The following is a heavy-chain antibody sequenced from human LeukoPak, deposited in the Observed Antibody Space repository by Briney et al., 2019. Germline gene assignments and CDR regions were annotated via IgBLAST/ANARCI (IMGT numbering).Heavy chain of an antibody. D-gene: IGHD3-3*02. CDR2: FTTYNGNT. CDR1: GYTFTGYY. Sequence: PLASVKVSCKASGYTFTGYYMHWVRQAPGQGLEWMGRFTTYNGNTNYAQKLQGRVTMTTDTSTSTAYMELRSLRSDDTAVYYCARLSFSRTGPFDYWGQGTLVTVSS. J-gene: IGHJ4*02. CDR3: ARLSFSRTGPFDY. V-gene: IGHV1-18*04.